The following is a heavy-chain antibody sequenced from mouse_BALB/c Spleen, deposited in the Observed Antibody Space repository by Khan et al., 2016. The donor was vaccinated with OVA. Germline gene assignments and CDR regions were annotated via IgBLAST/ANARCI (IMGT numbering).Heavy chain of an antibody. Sequence: EVQLQESGPGLVKPSQSLSLTCTVTGYSITSDYTWNWIRQFPGNKLEWMGFISYSGNTSYNPSLKSRISINRDSSKNQLFLLLNSVTSEDTATYYCARKDYYDYNPFAYWGQGTIVTVSS. CDR1: GYSITSDYT. J-gene: IGHJ3*01. CDR2: ISYSGNT. CDR3: ARKDYYDYNPFAY. V-gene: IGHV3-2*02. D-gene: IGHD2-4*01.